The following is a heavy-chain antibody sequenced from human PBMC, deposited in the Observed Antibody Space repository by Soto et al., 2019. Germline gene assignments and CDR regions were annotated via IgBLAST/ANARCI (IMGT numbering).Heavy chain of an antibody. J-gene: IGHJ5*02. D-gene: IGHD3-16*01. CDR2: ISGSGGKT. V-gene: IGHV3-23*01. Sequence: EVQLLESGGGLVQPGGSLRLSCVVSGFTFSHYAMTWVRQAPGKGLEWVSIISGSGGKTYSADSAKGRFTISRDNSKNTLYLQMNSLGAEDTAAYYCAKDRLFDYVWGSLTVRFDPWGQGTLVTVSS. CDR1: GFTFSHYA. CDR3: AKDRLFDYVWGSLTVRFDP.